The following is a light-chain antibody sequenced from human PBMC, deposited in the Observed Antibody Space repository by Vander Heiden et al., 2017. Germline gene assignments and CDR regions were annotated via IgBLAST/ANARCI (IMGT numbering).Light chain of an antibody. CDR3: QQYNYWPPS. J-gene: IGKJ4*01. CDR1: QSISRD. CDR2: DTS. V-gene: IGKV3-15*01. Sequence: EVVMTQSPDTLSVSPGETATLSCRASQSISRDLAWYQQKPGQPPKLHIYDTSDRAAGLPARFSGSGSGTEFTLTISSLQSEDFAVYSCQQYNYWPPSFGGGTKVEIK.